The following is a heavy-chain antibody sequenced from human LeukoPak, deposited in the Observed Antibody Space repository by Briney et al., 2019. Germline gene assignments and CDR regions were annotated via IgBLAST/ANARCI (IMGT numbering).Heavy chain of an antibody. J-gene: IGHJ4*02. CDR2: TYYRSKWYN. CDR3: ARRKDGGNYFDY. V-gene: IGHV6-1*01. Sequence: SQTLSLTCAISGDSISSNSATWNWIRQSPSRGLEWLGRTYYRSKWYNEYAVSVKSRMTINADTSKNQFSLQLNSVTPEDTAVYYCARRKDGGNYFDYWGQATLVTVSS. CDR1: GDSISSNSAT. D-gene: IGHD4-23*01.